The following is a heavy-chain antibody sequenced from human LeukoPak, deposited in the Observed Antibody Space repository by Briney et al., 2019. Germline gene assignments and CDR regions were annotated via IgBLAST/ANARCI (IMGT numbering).Heavy chain of an antibody. Sequence: GGSLRLSCAASGFTFSSYWMHWVRHAPGKGLVWVSRINSDGSSTSYADSVKGRFTISRDNAKNTPYLQMNSLRAEDTAVYYCARAPYYYDSSGYYEDYWGQGTLVTVSS. CDR3: ARAPYYYDSSGYYEDY. J-gene: IGHJ4*02. CDR1: GFTFSSYW. V-gene: IGHV3-74*01. CDR2: INSDGSST. D-gene: IGHD3-22*01.